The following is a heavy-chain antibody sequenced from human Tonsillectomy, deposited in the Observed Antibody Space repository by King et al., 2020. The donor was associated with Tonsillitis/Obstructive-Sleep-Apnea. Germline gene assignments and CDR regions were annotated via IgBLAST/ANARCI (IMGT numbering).Heavy chain of an antibody. J-gene: IGHJ6*02. CDR2: IYPGDSDT. D-gene: IGHD3-16*01. CDR3: AGQSWGTGVFDGVDV. Sequence: QLVQSGAEVKKPGESLKISCKGSGYSFTSYWLGWVRQMPGKGLEWMGVIYPGDSDTRYSPSFQGQVTIPADKSISTAYLQWSSLKASDTAMYYCAGQSWGTGVFDGVDVWGQGTTVTVSS. V-gene: IGHV5-51*01. CDR1: GYSFTSYW.